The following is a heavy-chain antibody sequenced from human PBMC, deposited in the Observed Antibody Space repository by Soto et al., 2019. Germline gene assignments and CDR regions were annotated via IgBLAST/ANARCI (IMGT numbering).Heavy chain of an antibody. J-gene: IGHJ5*02. Sequence: ASVKVSCKASGYTFTSYGISWVRQAPGQGLEWMGWISAYNGNTNYAQKLQGSVTMTTDTSTSTAYMELRSLRSDDKAVYYCARDRYYYDSSGYFPEVNWFDPWGQGTLVTVSS. D-gene: IGHD3-22*01. CDR2: ISAYNGNT. V-gene: IGHV1-18*01. CDR3: ARDRYYYDSSGYFPEVNWFDP. CDR1: GYTFTSYG.